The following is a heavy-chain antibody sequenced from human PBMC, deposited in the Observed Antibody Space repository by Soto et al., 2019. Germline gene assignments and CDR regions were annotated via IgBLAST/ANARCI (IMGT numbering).Heavy chain of an antibody. J-gene: IGHJ4*02. D-gene: IGHD4-17*01. CDR3: AKDRNARVTTDPFYFDY. CDR2: IYYSGST. Sequence: TLSLTCTVSGGSISSYIWTWIRQPPGKGLEWIGYIYYSGSTTYNPSLKSRVTISVDNSKNTLYLQMNSLRAEDTAVYYCAKDRNARVTTDPFYFDYWGQGTLVTVSS. CDR1: GGSISSYI. V-gene: IGHV4-59*12.